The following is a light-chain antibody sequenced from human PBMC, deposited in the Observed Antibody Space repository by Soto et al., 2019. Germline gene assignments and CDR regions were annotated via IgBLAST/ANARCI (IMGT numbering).Light chain of an antibody. Sequence: QSALTQPASVSGSPGQSITISCAGSGGDVGHYDLLSWYQQIPGKAPNLIIFEVNRRPSGVSDRFSGFKSGNTASLTISGLQAEDEADFFCCSYAGNGAWVFGGGTKLTVL. J-gene: IGLJ3*02. CDR1: GGDVGHYDL. V-gene: IGLV2-23*02. CDR2: EVN. CDR3: CSYAGNGAWV.